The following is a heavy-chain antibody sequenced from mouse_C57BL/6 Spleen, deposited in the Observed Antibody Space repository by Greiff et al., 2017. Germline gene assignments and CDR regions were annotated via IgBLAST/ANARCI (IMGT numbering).Heavy chain of an antibody. D-gene: IGHD3-2*02. CDR2: INPNNGGT. Sequence: VQLQQSGPELVKPGASVKISCKASGYTFTDYYMNWVKQSHGKSLEWIGDINPNNGGTSYNQKFKGKATLTVDKSSSTAYMELRSLTSEDSAVYYCARRTRAQAYYAMDYWGQGTSVTVSS. CDR1: GYTFTDYY. V-gene: IGHV1-26*01. J-gene: IGHJ4*01. CDR3: ARRTRAQAYYAMDY.